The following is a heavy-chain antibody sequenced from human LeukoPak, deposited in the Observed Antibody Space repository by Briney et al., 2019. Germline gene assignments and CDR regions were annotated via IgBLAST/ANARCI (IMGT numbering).Heavy chain of an antibody. CDR1: GYTFTNYG. CDR2: ISAYNGNT. J-gene: IGHJ4*02. D-gene: IGHD6-19*01. Sequence: ASVKVSCKASGYTFTNYGISWVRQAPGQGLEWMGWISAYNGNTNYAQKLQGRVTMTTDTSTSTAYMKLRSLRSDDTAVYYCARDTSSGWYSDYWGQGTLVTVSS. CDR3: ARDTSSGWYSDY. V-gene: IGHV1-18*01.